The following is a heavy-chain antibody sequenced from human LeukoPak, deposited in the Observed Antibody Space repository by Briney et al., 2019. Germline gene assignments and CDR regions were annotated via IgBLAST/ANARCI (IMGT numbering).Heavy chain of an antibody. CDR2: IFPHDSET. CDR3: AKFGIRGCSSSTRCYPSFFYYGMDV. V-gene: IGHV5-51*01. D-gene: IGHD2-2*01. J-gene: IGHJ6*02. CDR1: GYIFQDYW. Sequence: GESLKISWKGAGYIFQDYWIGGGRQMPEKGPELMGRIFPHDSETKDNPSFESQVTISVDKSISTAYVQWGRLRVSDTAIYYCAKFGIRGCSSSTRCYPSFFYYGMDVWGQGTTVTVSS.